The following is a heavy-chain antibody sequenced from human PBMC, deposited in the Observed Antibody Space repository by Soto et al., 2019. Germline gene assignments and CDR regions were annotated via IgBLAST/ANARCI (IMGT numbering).Heavy chain of an antibody. CDR3: ARVSGYSYGSDY. D-gene: IGHD5-18*01. J-gene: IGHJ4*02. Sequence: EVQLVESGGGLVKPGGSLRLSCAASGFTFSSYSMNWVRQAPGKGLEWVSSISSSSSYIYYADSVKGRFTISRDNAKNSLYLQMNSRRAEDTAVYYCARVSGYSYGSDYWGQGTLVTVSS. CDR2: ISSSSSYI. CDR1: GFTFSSYS. V-gene: IGHV3-21*01.